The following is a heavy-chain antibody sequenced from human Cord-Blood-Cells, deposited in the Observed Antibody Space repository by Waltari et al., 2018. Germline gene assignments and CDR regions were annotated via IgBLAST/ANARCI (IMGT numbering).Heavy chain of an antibody. CDR3: AYGYSYGPFDY. J-gene: IGHJ4*02. CDR1: GGSVSSGSSS. D-gene: IGHD5-18*01. Sequence: QVQLQESGPGLVKPSETLSLTCTVSGGSVSSGSSSWRWIRQPPGKGLEWIGYIYYSGSTNYNPTLKSRVTISVDTAKNQFSLKLSSVTAADTAVYYCAYGYSYGPFDYWGQGTLVTVSS. CDR2: IYYSGST. V-gene: IGHV4-61*01.